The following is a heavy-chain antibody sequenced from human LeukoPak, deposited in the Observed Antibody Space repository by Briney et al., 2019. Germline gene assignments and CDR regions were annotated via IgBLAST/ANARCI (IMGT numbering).Heavy chain of an antibody. Sequence: ASVKVSCKASGYTFTGYYIHWVRQAPGQGLEWMGWFNPNSGATYSAQKFQDRVTMSRDTSFSTAYMELSRLTSDDTAVYYCARDFEYSSSSSAFDVWGQGTMVTVSS. CDR3: ARDFEYSSSSSAFDV. CDR1: GYTFTGYY. J-gene: IGHJ3*01. V-gene: IGHV1-2*02. CDR2: FNPNSGAT. D-gene: IGHD6-6*01.